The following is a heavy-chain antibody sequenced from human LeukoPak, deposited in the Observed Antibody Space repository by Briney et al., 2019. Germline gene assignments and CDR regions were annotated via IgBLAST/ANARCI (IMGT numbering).Heavy chain of an antibody. D-gene: IGHD3-3*01. CDR1: GYTFTSHG. CDR3: ARVLLYDSGDY. J-gene: IGHJ4*02. CDR2: ISAYTGNT. V-gene: IGHV1-18*01. Sequence: ASVKVSCKASGYTFTSHGISWVRQAPGQGLEWMGWISAYTGNTNYAQKLQGRVTMTTDTSTNTAYMGLRSLRSDDTAVYYCARVLLYDSGDYWGQGTLVTVSS.